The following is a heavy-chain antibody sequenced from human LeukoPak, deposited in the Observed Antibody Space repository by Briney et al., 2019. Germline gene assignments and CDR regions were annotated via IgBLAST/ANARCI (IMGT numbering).Heavy chain of an antibody. Sequence: SETLSLTCAVYGGSFSGYYWSWIRQPPGKGLEWIGEINHSGSTNYNPSLKSRVTISVDTSKNQFSLKLSTVTAADTAVYYCARVPSMVRGGDYWGQGTLVTVSS. CDR1: GGSFSGYY. CDR3: ARVPSMVRGGDY. V-gene: IGHV4-34*01. D-gene: IGHD3-10*01. CDR2: INHSGST. J-gene: IGHJ4*02.